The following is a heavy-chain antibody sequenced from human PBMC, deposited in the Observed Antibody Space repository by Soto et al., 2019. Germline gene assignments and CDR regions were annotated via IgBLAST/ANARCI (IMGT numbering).Heavy chain of an antibody. CDR1: GFTFSSYA. V-gene: IGHV3-23*01. D-gene: IGHD2-2*01. CDR2: ISGSGGST. J-gene: IGHJ6*02. Sequence: GGSLRLSCAASGFTFSSYAMSWVRQAPGKGLEWVSAISGSGGSTYYADSVKGRFTISRDNSKNTLYLQMNSLRAEDTAVYYCAKVDCSSTSCYVLHYGMEVWGQGTTVTVS. CDR3: AKVDCSSTSCYVLHYGMEV.